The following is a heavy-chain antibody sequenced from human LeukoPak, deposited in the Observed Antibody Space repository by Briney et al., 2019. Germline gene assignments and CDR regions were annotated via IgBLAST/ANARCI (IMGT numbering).Heavy chain of an antibody. V-gene: IGHV4-39*01. CDR3: ARRTNYYYYYMDV. Sequence: PSETLSLTCTVSGDSISGSTYYWGWIRQPPGKGLEWIGTIHSGGSTYYNPSLKSRVTISVDTSKNQFSLKLTSATAADTAVYYCARRTNYYYYYMDVWGKGTTVTVSS. CDR2: IHSGGST. CDR1: GDSISGSTYY. J-gene: IGHJ6*03.